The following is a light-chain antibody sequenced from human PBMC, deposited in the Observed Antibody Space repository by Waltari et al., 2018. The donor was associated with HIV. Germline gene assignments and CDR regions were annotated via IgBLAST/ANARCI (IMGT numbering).Light chain of an antibody. CDR2: EAS. CDR1: QSISSW. J-gene: IGKJ5*01. Sequence: DIQITQSASTLSASVGDRVTITCRSSQSISSWLAWYQQQPGRAPKLLIYEASTLHSGVPSRFSGSGSGTEFSLTISSLQPDDFATYYCQQYQSYSLTFGQGTRLEIK. CDR3: QQYQSYSLT. V-gene: IGKV1-5*01.